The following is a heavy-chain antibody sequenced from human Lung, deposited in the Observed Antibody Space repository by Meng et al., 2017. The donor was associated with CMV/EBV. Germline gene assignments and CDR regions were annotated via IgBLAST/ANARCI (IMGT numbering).Heavy chain of an antibody. CDR3: AKGKWGGYYYYYGMDV. V-gene: IGHV3-23*03. D-gene: IGHD1-26*01. CDR1: GFTFSTFA. CDR2: IYSGNDST. Sequence: GGSXRLXCAVSGFTFSTFAMSWVRQAPGKGLQWVSVIYSGNDSTYYADSVKGRFTISRDNSKNMLYLQMNSLRAEDSAVYFCAKGKWGGYYYYYGMDVWGRGTXVTVSS. J-gene: IGHJ6*02.